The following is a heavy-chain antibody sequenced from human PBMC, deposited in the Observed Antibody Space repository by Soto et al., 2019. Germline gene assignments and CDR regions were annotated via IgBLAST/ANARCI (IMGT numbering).Heavy chain of an antibody. Sequence: SETLSLTCTVSGASVSSGSHYWSWIRQPPGKGLEWIGYVHSSGSTKYNFSLKSRVTISVDMSMNQFSLELTSVTAADTAVYFCARHAAAVGTECDYWGQGTLVTVSS. CDR2: VHSSGST. CDR3: ARHAAAVGTECDY. D-gene: IGHD6-13*01. J-gene: IGHJ4*02. CDR1: GASVSSGSHY. V-gene: IGHV4-61*01.